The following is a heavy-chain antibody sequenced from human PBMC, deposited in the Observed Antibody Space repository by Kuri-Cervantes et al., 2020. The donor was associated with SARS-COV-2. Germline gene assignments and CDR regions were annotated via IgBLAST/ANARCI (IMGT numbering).Heavy chain of an antibody. J-gene: IGHJ4*02. V-gene: IGHV1-18*01. CDR2: ISAYNGNT. CDR1: GYTFTSYG. Sequence: ASVKVSCKASGYTFTSYGISWVRQAPGQGLEWMGWISAYNGNTNYAQKLQGRVTMTTDTSTSTAYVELRSLRSDDTAVYYCARGLGDPSSGYFDYWGQGTLVTVSS. CDR3: ARGLGDPSSGYFDY. D-gene: IGHD3-16*01.